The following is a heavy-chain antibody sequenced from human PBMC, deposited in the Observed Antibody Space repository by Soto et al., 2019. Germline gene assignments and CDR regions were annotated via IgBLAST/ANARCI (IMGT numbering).Heavy chain of an antibody. D-gene: IGHD6-13*01. CDR3: ARDSSSWSFDY. J-gene: IGHJ4*02. CDR1: GLTFSSYG. Sequence: QVQLVESGGGVVQPGRSLRLSCAASGLTFSSYGMHWVRQAPGKGLEWVAVIWYDGSNKYYADSVKGRFTISRDNSKNTLYLQMNSLRAEDTAVYYCARDSSSWSFDYWGQGTLVTVSS. CDR2: IWYDGSNK. V-gene: IGHV3-33*01.